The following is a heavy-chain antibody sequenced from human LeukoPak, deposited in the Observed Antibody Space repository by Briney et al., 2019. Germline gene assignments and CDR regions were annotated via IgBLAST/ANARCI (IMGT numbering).Heavy chain of an antibody. Sequence: GGSLRLSCAASGFTFDDYGMSWVRQAPGKGLEWVSGINWNGGSTGYADSVKGRFTISRDNAKNSLYLQMNSLRAEDTALYCCARDDYGDYAGDYWGQGTLVTVSS. V-gene: IGHV3-20*04. D-gene: IGHD4-17*01. CDR2: INWNGGST. CDR3: ARDDYGDYAGDY. CDR1: GFTFDDYG. J-gene: IGHJ4*02.